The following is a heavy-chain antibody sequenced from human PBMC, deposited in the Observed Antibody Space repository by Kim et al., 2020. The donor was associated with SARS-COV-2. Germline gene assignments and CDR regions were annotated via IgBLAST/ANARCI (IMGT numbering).Heavy chain of an antibody. CDR3: ARDLNSGSGSLSYGMDV. V-gene: IGHV3-66*01. D-gene: IGHD3-10*01. Sequence: VKGRFTISRDNSKNTLYLQLNSRRAEDTAVYYWARDLNSGSGSLSYGMDVWGQGTTVTVSS. J-gene: IGHJ6*02.